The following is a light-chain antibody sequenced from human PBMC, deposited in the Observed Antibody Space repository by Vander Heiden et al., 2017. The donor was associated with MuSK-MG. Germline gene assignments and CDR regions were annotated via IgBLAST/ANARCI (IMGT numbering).Light chain of an antibody. Sequence: GQSITISCTGTSSDVGSYNLVSWYQQHPGKAPKFMIYEVYKRPSGVANRFSGSKSGNTASLTIAGLQAEDEADYYCCSYAGSSTFYVFGTGTKVTVL. V-gene: IGLV2-23*02. CDR1: SSDVGSYNL. CDR3: CSYAGSSTFYV. J-gene: IGLJ1*01. CDR2: EVY.